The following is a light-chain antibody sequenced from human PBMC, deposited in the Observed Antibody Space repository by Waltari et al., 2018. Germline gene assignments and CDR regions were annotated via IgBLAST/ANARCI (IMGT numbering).Light chain of an antibody. J-gene: IGKJ1*01. Sequence: EIVLTQSPGTLYLSPGERATLSCRASQSLRSNFLAWYRHKAGQAPRLLIYGTSTRATGIPDRFSGSGSGTDFTRAIRRLEPEDFAVYYCQQYDSSPRTFGLGTKVEVK. CDR3: QQYDSSPRT. CDR2: GTS. CDR1: QSLRSNF. V-gene: IGKV3-20*01.